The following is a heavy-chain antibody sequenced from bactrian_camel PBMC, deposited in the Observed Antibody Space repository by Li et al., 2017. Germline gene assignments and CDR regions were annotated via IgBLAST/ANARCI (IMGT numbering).Heavy chain of an antibody. CDR2: IDRDGSAA. J-gene: IGHJ6*01. CDR1: EVTYTNNF. CDR3: ATPPSGRSWLVDFGY. D-gene: IGHD1*01. V-gene: IGHV3-2*01. Sequence: HVQLVESGGGSVQAGESLTLSCTVVSEVTYTNNFWGWFRQAPGKALEWVCSIDRDGSAALYADSVQGRFTMSRDNAKNTVYLQMNSLKSEDTALYYCATPPSGRSWLVDFGYWGQGTQVTVS.